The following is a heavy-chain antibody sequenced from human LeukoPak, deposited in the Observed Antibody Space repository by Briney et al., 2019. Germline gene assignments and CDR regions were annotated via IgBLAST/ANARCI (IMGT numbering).Heavy chain of an antibody. CDR2: INPNSGGT. D-gene: IGHD6-19*01. CDR1: GYTFTGYY. J-gene: IGHJ5*02. Sequence: ASVKVSCKASGYTFTGYYMHWVRQAPGQGLEWMGWINPNSGGTNYAQKFQGRVTMTRDTSISTAYMELSRLRSDDTAVYYCASDLAQWLVYNWFDPWGQGTLVTVSS. CDR3: ASDLAQWLVYNWFDP. V-gene: IGHV1-2*02.